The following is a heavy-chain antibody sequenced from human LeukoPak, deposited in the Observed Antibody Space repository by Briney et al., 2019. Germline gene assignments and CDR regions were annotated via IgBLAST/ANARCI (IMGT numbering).Heavy chain of an antibody. CDR2: IYTSGNT. CDR1: GGSISNGSYY. Sequence: PSETLSLTCTVSGGSISNGSYYWSWIRQPAGKALEWIGRIYTSGNTNYNPSLKSRVTISVDTSKNQFSLKLSSVTAADTAVYYCARPQAVNYYYYYMDVWGKGTTVTASS. D-gene: IGHD6-19*01. V-gene: IGHV4-61*02. J-gene: IGHJ6*03. CDR3: ARPQAVNYYYYYMDV.